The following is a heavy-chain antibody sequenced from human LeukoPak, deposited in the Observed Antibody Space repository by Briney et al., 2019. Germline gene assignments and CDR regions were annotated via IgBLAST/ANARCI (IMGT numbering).Heavy chain of an antibody. CDR2: IYYSGST. J-gene: IGHJ4*02. D-gene: IGHD3-10*01. V-gene: IGHV4-59*01. CDR1: GGSISSYY. Sequence: TSETLSLTCTVSGGSISSYYWSWIRQPPGKGLEWIGYIYYSGSTNYNPSLKSRVTISVDTSKNQFSLKLSSVTAADTAVYYCARGRGDYYGTDYWGQGTLVIVSS. CDR3: ARGRGDYYGTDY.